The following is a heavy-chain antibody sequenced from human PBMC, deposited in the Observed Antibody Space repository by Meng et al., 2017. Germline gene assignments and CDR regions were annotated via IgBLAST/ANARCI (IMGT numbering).Heavy chain of an antibody. CDR2: INHSGST. Sequence: SETLSLTCAVYGGSFSGYYWSWIRQPPGKGLEWIGEINHSGSTNYNPSLKSRVTISVDTSKNQFSLKLSSVTAADTAVYYCARLYYYDSSGYYGERDAFDIWGQGTMVTVSS. D-gene: IGHD3-22*01. J-gene: IGHJ3*02. V-gene: IGHV4-34*01. CDR1: GGSFSGYY. CDR3: ARLYYYDSSGYYGERDAFDI.